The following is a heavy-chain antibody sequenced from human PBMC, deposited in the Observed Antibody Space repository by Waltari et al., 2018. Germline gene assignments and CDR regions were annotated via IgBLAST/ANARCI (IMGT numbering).Heavy chain of an antibody. V-gene: IGHV1-2*02. CDR1: GYNFTDFY. J-gene: IGHJ4*02. D-gene: IGHD2-15*01. CDR2: INTKRGDT. Sequence: QVQLVQSGAEVKKPGASVKVSCKASGYNFTDFYIHWVRQAPGQGLEWMGWINTKRGDTNYAELFQGRVTMTEDTSISTAYMDLSGLEFDDTAMYYCARLGSSDCWGQGTLVTVST. CDR3: ARLGSSDC.